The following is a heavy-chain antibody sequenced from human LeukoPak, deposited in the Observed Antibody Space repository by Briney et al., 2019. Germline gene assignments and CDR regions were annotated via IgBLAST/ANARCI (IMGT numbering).Heavy chain of an antibody. D-gene: IGHD3-10*01. CDR1: GFTFSSYG. CDR3: AKDQGRDYYYYMDV. CDR2: ISGSGGST. Sequence: RSGGSLRLSCAASGFTFSSYGMHWVRQAPGKGLEWVAAISGSGGSTYYADSVKGRFTISRDNSKNTLYLQMNSLRAEDTAVYYCAKDQGRDYYYYMDVWGKGTTVTVSS. V-gene: IGHV3-23*01. J-gene: IGHJ6*03.